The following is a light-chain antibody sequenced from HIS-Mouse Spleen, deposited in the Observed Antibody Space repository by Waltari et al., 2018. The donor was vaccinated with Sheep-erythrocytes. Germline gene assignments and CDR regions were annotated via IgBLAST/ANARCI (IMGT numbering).Light chain of an antibody. J-gene: IGKJ5*01. Sequence: EIVLTQSPATLSLSPGERATLSCRASQSVSSYLAWYQQKPGQAPRLLIYDAANRATGIQARCSGSGSGTDFTRTINSLEPADFAVYYCQQRSNWPPITFGQGTRLEIK. CDR2: DAA. CDR3: QQRSNWPPIT. V-gene: IGKV3-11*01. CDR1: QSVSSY.